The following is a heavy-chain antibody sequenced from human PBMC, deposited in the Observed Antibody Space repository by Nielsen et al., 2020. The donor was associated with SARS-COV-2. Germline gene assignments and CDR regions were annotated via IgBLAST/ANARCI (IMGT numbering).Heavy chain of an antibody. D-gene: IGHD5-12*01. J-gene: IGHJ4*02. CDR1: GYTFTSYN. V-gene: IGHV1-46*01. Sequence: ASVKVSCKASGYTFTSYNIHWVRQAPGQGLEWMGMIDPSSGITTYAQNLQGRVSVTRDTSTSAVYMELSSLRSEDTAVYYCARIPTNYWGQGTLVTVSS. CDR2: IDPSSGIT. CDR3: ARIPTNY.